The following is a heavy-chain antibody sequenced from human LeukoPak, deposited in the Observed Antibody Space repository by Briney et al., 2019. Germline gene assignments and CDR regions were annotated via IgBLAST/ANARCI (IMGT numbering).Heavy chain of an antibody. CDR2: ITSSSSFI. Sequence: PGGSLRLSCAGSGFAFSAYIMNWVRQAPGKGLEWVSSITSSSSFIYYADSVKGRFTISRDNAKNSLSLQMNSLRADDTAVYYCARDFEERGYYLADFDYWGQGTLVTVSS. J-gene: IGHJ4*02. D-gene: IGHD3-22*01. CDR3: ARDFEERGYYLADFDY. V-gene: IGHV3-21*06. CDR1: GFAFSAYI.